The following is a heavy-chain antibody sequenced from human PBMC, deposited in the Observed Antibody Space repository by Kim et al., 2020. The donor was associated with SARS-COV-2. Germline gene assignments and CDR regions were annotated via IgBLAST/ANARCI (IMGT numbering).Heavy chain of an antibody. D-gene: IGHD5-12*01. J-gene: IGHJ3*02. CDR1: GFTFTSSA. Sequence: SVKVSCKASGFTFTSSAVQWVRQARGQRLEWIGWIVVGSGNTNYAQKFQERVTITRDMSTSTAYMELSSLRSEDTAVYHCAASVDIVAMGAFDIWGQGTMVTVSS. CDR2: IVVGSGNT. CDR3: AASVDIVAMGAFDI. V-gene: IGHV1-58*01.